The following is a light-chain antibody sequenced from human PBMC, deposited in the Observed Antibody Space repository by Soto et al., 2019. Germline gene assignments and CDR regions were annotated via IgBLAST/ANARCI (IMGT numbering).Light chain of an antibody. CDR1: QTISSY. V-gene: IGKV1-39*01. CDR3: LQSYSTPYT. J-gene: IGKJ2*01. Sequence: DIQMTQSPSSLSASVGDRVIITCRASQTISSYLNWYQQKPGKAPKLLIYAASSLQSGVPSRFSGSGSGTDCTLNISSLQPEDFTTYYSLQSYSTPYTFGQGTKLEIK. CDR2: AAS.